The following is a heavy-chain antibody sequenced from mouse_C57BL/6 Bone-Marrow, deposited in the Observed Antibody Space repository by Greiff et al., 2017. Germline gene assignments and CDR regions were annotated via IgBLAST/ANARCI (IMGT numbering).Heavy chain of an antibody. CDR2: IWSGGST. J-gene: IGHJ1*03. CDR3: ARMGGYSWYFDV. CDR1: GFSLTSYG. Sequence: VQLKESGPGLVQPSQSLSITCTVSGFSLTSYGVHWVRQSPGKGLEWLGVIWSGGSTDYNAAFISRLSISKDNSKSQVFFKMNSLQADDTAIYYCARMGGYSWYFDVWGTGTTVTVSS. V-gene: IGHV2-2*01. D-gene: IGHD2-3*01.